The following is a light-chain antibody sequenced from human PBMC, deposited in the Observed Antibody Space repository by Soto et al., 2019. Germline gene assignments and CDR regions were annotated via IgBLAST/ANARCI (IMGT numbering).Light chain of an antibody. CDR1: QSLLYTDGNTY. CDR3: MQGSYWPRT. Sequence: VMTQSPLSLPVTLGQPASISCRSSQSLLYTDGNTYLSWFQQRPGQSPRRLIYEVSNRDSGVPDRLSGSGSGTDFTLKISRVEAEDVGVYYCMQGSYWPRTFGQGTKVEIK. V-gene: IGKV2-30*01. CDR2: EVS. J-gene: IGKJ1*01.